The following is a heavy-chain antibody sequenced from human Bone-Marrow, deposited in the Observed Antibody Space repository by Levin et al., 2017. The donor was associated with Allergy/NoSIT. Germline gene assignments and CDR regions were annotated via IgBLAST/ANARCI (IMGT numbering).Heavy chain of an antibody. Sequence: GESLKISCAASGFTFSSYAMHWVRQAPGKGLEWVAVISYDGSNKYYADSVKGRFTISRDNSKNTLYLQMNSLRAEDTAVYYCARPIAARTGHGRDWFDPWGQGTLVTVSS. J-gene: IGHJ5*02. D-gene: IGHD6-6*01. V-gene: IGHV3-30-3*01. CDR1: GFTFSSYA. CDR2: ISYDGSNK. CDR3: ARPIAARTGHGRDWFDP.